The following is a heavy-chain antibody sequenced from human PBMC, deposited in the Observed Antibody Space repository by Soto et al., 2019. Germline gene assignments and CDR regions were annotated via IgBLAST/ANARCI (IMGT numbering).Heavy chain of an antibody. J-gene: IGHJ6*02. CDR3: ARGGHYGSGSYQDYYYYYYGMDV. V-gene: IGHV3-11*01. CDR1: GFTFSDYY. Sequence: GGSLRLSCAASGFTFSDYYMSWIRQAPGKGLEWVSYISSSGSTIYYADSVKGRFTISRDNAKNSLYLQMNSLRAEDTAVYYCARGGHYGSGSYQDYYYYYYGMDVWGQGTTVTVSS. CDR2: ISSSGSTI. D-gene: IGHD3-10*01.